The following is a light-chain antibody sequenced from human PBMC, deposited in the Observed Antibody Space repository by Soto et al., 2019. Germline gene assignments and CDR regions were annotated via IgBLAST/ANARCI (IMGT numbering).Light chain of an antibody. V-gene: IGKV3-20*01. CDR1: QSVRSTY. CDR3: QQYGSSPLT. J-gene: IGKJ1*01. CDR2: VAS. Sequence: EIVLTQSPGTLSLSPGERATLSCRANQSVRSTYLAWYQQKPGQTPRLLIFVASTRATGIPDRFSGSGSGTDFTLTISRLEPEDFAVYYCQQYGSSPLTFGQGTKVDIK.